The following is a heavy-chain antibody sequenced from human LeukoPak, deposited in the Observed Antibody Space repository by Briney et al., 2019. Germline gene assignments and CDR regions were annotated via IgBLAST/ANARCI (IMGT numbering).Heavy chain of an antibody. Sequence: GGSLRLSCAGSGFTFSIYAMSWVRQAPGKGLEWVSAISETGGTTYDADSVKGRFTISRDNSKSTLYLQMNSLRAEDTAVYYCAKDTSIGRYCTNGVCSPFHYWGQGTLVTVSS. D-gene: IGHD2-8*01. CDR3: AKDTSIGRYCTNGVCSPFHY. CDR2: ISETGGTT. J-gene: IGHJ4*02. V-gene: IGHV3-23*01. CDR1: GFTFSIYA.